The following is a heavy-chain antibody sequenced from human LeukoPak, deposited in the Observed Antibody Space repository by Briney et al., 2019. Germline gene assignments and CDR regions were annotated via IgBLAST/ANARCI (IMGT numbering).Heavy chain of an antibody. V-gene: IGHV1-2*02. J-gene: IGHJ5*02. CDR1: GYTFTGYY. CDR3: ARDKEEGDYPIHWFDP. D-gene: IGHD4-17*01. CDR2: INPNSGGT. Sequence: GASVKVSCKASGYTFTGYYMHWVRQAPGQGLGWMGWINPNSGGTNYAQKFQGRVTMTRDTSISTAYMELSRLRSDDTAVYYCARDKEEGDYPIHWFDPWGQGTLVTVSS.